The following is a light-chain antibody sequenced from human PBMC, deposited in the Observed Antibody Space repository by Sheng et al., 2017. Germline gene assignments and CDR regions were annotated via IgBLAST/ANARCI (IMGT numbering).Light chain of an antibody. CDR2: FAS. Sequence: DIQMTQSPSSLSAFVGDRVTINCRSSQSIGRQLNWYQQKPGKAPKILIYFASDLKSGVPSRFSGGGYGTDFSLTITNVQPEDVATYFCQQSYSSPPENSFGQGTRLEI. J-gene: IGKJ2*03. CDR3: QQSYSSPPENS. CDR1: QSIGRQ. V-gene: IGKV1-39*01.